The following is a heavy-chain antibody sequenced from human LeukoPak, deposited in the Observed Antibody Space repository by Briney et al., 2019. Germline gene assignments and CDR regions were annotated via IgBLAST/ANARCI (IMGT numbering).Heavy chain of an antibody. CDR2: IKSKTDGGTT. J-gene: IGHJ4*02. CDR3: TARRDYYDSGGYDY. V-gene: IGHV3-15*05. CDR1: GFSFNDAW. D-gene: IGHD3-22*01. Sequence: GGSLRLSCAASGFSFNDAWMSWVRQAPGKGLEWVGRIKSKTDGGTTDYAAPVKGRFTISRDDSKTTLYLQMNNLKSDDTAVYYCTARRDYYDSGGYDYWGQGTLVTVSS.